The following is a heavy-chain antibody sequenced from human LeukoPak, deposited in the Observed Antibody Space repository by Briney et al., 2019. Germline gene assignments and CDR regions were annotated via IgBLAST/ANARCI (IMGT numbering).Heavy chain of an antibody. V-gene: IGHV4-34*01. CDR2: INHSGST. CDR1: GGSFSGYY. Sequence: PSETLSLTCAVYGGSFSGYYWSWIRQPPGKGLEWIGEINHSGSTNYNPSLKSRVTISVDTSKNQFSLKLSSVTAADTAVYYCARGYSKRGCLVDYWGQGTLVTVSS. D-gene: IGHD6-13*01. J-gene: IGHJ4*02. CDR3: ARGYSKRGCLVDY.